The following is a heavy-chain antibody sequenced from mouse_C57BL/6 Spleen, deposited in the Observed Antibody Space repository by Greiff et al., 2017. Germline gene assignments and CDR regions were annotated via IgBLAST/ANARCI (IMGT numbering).Heavy chain of an antibody. D-gene: IGHD1-1*01. CDR1: GYTFTSYW. V-gene: IGHV1-5*01. Sequence: EVQRVESGTVLARPGASVKMSCKTSGYTFTSYWMHWVKQRPGQGLEWIGAIYPGNSDTSYNQKFKGKAKLTAVTSASTAYMELSSLTNEDSAVYYCVPYYYGSSGYFDYWGQGTTLTVSS. CDR2: IYPGNSDT. J-gene: IGHJ2*01. CDR3: VPYYYGSSGYFDY.